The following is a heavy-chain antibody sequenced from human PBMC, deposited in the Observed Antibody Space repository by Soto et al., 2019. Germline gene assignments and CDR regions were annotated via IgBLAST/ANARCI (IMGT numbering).Heavy chain of an antibody. CDR1: GGSISSDDHY. J-gene: IGHJ4*02. Sequence: TLSLTCTVSGGSISSDDHYWTWIRQPPGKGLEWIGYIYYTGSTNYNPSRKGRVTRAVDTSKNQFSLKVNSVTAADTAVYYCARDRSNSPDFFDFWGQGTLVTVSS. V-gene: IGHV4-30-4*01. CDR2: IYYTGST. D-gene: IGHD6-6*01. CDR3: ARDRSNSPDFFDF.